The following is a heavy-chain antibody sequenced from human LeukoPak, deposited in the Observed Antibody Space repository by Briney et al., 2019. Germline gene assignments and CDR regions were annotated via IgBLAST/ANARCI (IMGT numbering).Heavy chain of an antibody. CDR3: ARRAGAYSHPYDY. J-gene: IGHJ4*02. CDR1: GFTVSSNS. Sequence: GGSLRLSCTVSGFTVSSNSMSWVRQAPGKGLEWVSFIYSGTIHYSDSVKGRFTISRDNSKDTLYLQMNSLRAEDTAVYYCARRAGAYSHPYDYWGQGTLVTVSS. CDR2: IYSGTI. V-gene: IGHV3-53*01. D-gene: IGHD4/OR15-4a*01.